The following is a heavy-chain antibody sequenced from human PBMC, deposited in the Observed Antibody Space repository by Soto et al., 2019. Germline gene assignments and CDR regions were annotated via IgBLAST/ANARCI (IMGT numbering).Heavy chain of an antibody. CDR3: ARDNEMATITRFDY. Sequence: SETLSLTCTVSGGSISSGDYYWSWIRQPPGKGLEWIGYIYYSGSTYYNPSLKSRVTISVDASKNQFSLKLSSVTAADTAVYYCARDNEMATITRFDYWGQGTLVTVSS. CDR1: GGSISSGDYY. V-gene: IGHV4-30-4*01. CDR2: IYYSGST. D-gene: IGHD5-12*01. J-gene: IGHJ4*02.